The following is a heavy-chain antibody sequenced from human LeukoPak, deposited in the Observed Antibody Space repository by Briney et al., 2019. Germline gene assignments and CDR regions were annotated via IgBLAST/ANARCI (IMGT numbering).Heavy chain of an antibody. CDR3: ARVGDDFWSGSFYYMDV. J-gene: IGHJ6*03. D-gene: IGHD3-3*01. Sequence: LTGGSLRLSCAASGFTFSSYWMSWVRQAPGKGLEWVANIKQDGSEKYYVDSVKGRFTISRDNAKNSLYLQMNSLRAEDTAVYYCARVGDDFWSGSFYYMDVWGKGTTVTISS. CDR1: GFTFSSYW. V-gene: IGHV3-7*01. CDR2: IKQDGSEK.